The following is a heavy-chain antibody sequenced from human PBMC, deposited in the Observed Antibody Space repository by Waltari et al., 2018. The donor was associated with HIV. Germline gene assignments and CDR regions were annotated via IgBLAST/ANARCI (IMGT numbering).Heavy chain of an antibody. Sequence: QITLKESGPTLVKPTQTLTLTCSFSGFSLTSYGMGVGWIRQSPGKAPEWLALVYWDDDKRYTPSLKNRLTITKDTSKNQVVLSMTNMDPGDTGTYYCALNGVIGTKYFDSWGQGTLVTVSS. CDR1: GFSLTSYGMG. CDR3: ALNGVIGTKYFDS. D-gene: IGHD3-10*01. CDR2: VYWDDDK. J-gene: IGHJ4*02. V-gene: IGHV2-5*02.